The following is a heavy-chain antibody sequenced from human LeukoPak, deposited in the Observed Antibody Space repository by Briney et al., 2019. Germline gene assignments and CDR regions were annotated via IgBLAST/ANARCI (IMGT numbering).Heavy chain of an antibody. Sequence: GSLRLSCAASGFTFSSYEMNWVRQPPGKGLEWIGEINHSGSTNYNPSLKSRVIISIDTSKNLFSLNLTSVTAADTAVYYCARSPPTYCTDGGCYSALLSDYWGLGTLVTVSS. CDR1: GFTFSSYE. CDR2: INHSGST. D-gene: IGHD2-15*01. J-gene: IGHJ4*02. V-gene: IGHV4-34*08. CDR3: ARSPPTYCTDGGCYSALLSDY.